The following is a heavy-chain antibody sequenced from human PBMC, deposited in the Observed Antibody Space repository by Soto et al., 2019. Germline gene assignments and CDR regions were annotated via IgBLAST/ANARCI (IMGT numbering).Heavy chain of an antibody. Sequence: QVQLVQSGAEVKKPGASVKISCTASGYTVTTHYMHWVRQAPGRGLEWMGAINPGSGAAKYTHTLKSRVTMTTVTYTKTGHIDMSALVSEYTGVFCCARGGDVGVAVSAAFDMWGQGTLVTVSS. D-gene: IGHD3-3*01. J-gene: IGHJ3*02. CDR3: ARGGDVGVAVSAAFDM. CDR1: GYTVTTHY. V-gene: IGHV1-46*01. CDR2: INPGSGAA.